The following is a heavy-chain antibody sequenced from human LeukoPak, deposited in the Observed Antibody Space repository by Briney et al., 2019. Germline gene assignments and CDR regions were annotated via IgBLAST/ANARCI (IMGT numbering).Heavy chain of an antibody. CDR3: AKGSGTMVRGVIESYYYYYMDV. Sequence: KAGGSLRLSCAASGFTFSNYNMNWVRQAPGKAMEWVSSITSGGTYIFYADSVKGRFTISRDNAKNSLYLQMNSLRAEDTAVYYCAKGSGTMVRGVIESYYYYYMDVWGKGTTVTISS. CDR2: ITSGGTYI. D-gene: IGHD3-10*01. J-gene: IGHJ6*03. CDR1: GFTFSNYN. V-gene: IGHV3-21*04.